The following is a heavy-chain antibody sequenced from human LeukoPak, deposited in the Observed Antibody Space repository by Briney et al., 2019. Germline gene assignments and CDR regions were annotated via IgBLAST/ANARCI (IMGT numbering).Heavy chain of an antibody. V-gene: IGHV3-30*18. CDR3: AKSQCSTCHFDY. D-gene: IGHD6-13*01. J-gene: IGHJ4*02. CDR1: GFTFSSYG. CDR2: ISYDGSNK. Sequence: PGGSLRLSCAASGFTFSSYGMHWVRQAPGKGLEWVAVISYDGSNKGYADSVKGRFTLSRDNSKNTLYLHMNSLRAEDTAVYYCAKSQCSTCHFDYWGQGTLVTVSS.